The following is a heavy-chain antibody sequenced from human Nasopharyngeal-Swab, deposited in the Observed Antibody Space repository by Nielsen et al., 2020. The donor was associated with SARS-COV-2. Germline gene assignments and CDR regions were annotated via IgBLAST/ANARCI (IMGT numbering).Heavy chain of an antibody. CDR3: ARDRHFLPIIEAAGDY. CDR2: INPNSGAT. Sequence: ASVKVSCKTSGYAFSDYYIHWVRQAPGQGLEWMGRINPNSGATGSAQKFQGRVTLTRDTSITTAFMDLSTLTSDDTAVYYCARDRHFLPIIEAAGDYWGQGTLVTVSS. V-gene: IGHV1-2*06. D-gene: IGHD6-13*01. CDR1: GYAFSDYY. J-gene: IGHJ4*02.